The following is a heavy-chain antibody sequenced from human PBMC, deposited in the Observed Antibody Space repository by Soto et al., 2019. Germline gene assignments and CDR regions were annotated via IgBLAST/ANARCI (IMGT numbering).Heavy chain of an antibody. CDR1: GGTFSSYA. CDR3: ARKELRSLAMDV. D-gene: IGHD3-3*01. Sequence: QVQLVQSGAEVKKPGSSVKVSCKASGGTFSSYAISWVRQAPGQGLEWMGGIIPIFGTANYAQKFQGRVKITADKSTGTAYMELSSLRSEETAVYYCARKELRSLAMDVWGQGTTVTVSS. V-gene: IGHV1-69*06. J-gene: IGHJ6*02. CDR2: IIPIFGTA.